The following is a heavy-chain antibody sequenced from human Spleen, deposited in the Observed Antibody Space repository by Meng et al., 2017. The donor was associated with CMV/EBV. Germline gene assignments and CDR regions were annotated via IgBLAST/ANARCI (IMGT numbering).Heavy chain of an antibody. D-gene: IGHD5-18*01. J-gene: IGHJ2*01. CDR1: GGSFSGYY. V-gene: IGHV4-34*01. Sequence: GSLRLSCAVYGGSFSGYYWSWIRQPPGKGLEWIGEINHSGSTNYNPSLKSRVTISVDTSKNQLSLKLSSVTAADTAVYYCARGTAMTFPFDLWGRGTLVTVSS. CDR3: ARGTAMTFPFDL. CDR2: INHSGST.